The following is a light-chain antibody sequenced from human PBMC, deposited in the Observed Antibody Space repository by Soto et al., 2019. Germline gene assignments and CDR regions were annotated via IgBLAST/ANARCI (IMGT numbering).Light chain of an antibody. CDR3: QQYDISPYT. CDR2: GAS. V-gene: IGKV3-20*01. Sequence: EIVLTQSPGTLSLSPGERATLSCRASQSVSSSYLAWHQQKPGRAPRLLIYGASSRATGIPDRFSGSGSGTDFTLTISRLEPEDFAVYYCQQYDISPYTFGQGTKLEIK. CDR1: QSVSSSY. J-gene: IGKJ2*01.